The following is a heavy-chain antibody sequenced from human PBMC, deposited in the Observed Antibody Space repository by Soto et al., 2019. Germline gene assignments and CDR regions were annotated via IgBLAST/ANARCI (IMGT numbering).Heavy chain of an antibody. V-gene: IGHV4-34*01. D-gene: IGHD6-13*01. Sequence: SETLSLTCAVYGGSFSGYYWSWIRQPPGKGLEWIGEINHSGSTNYNPSLKSRVTISVDTSKNQFSLKLSSVTAADTAVYYCARGLGDGAAAGTHRFDPWGQGTLVTVSS. CDR2: INHSGST. CDR1: GGSFSGYY. CDR3: ARGLGDGAAAGTHRFDP. J-gene: IGHJ5*02.